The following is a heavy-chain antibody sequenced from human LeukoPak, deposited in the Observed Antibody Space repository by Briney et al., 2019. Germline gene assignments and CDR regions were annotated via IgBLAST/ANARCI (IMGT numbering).Heavy chain of an antibody. D-gene: IGHD4-17*01. CDR1: GGSISSSSYY. CDR2: IYYSGST. CDR3: ARELDPTVTTWSWFDP. J-gene: IGHJ5*02. Sequence: SETLSLTCTVSGGSISSSSYYWGWIRQPPGKGLEWIGSIYYSGSTYYNPSLKSRVTISVDTSKNQFSLKLSSVTAADTAVYYCARELDPTVTTWSWFDPWGQGTLVTVSS. V-gene: IGHV4-39*07.